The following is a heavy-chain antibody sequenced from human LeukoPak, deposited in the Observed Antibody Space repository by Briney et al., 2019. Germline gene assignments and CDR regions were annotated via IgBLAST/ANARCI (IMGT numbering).Heavy chain of an antibody. D-gene: IGHD5-18*01. CDR1: GYTFTSYY. V-gene: IGHV1-8*02. CDR2: MNPNSGNT. CDR3: ARVGYSLRDDY. J-gene: IGHJ4*02. Sequence: ASVKVSCKASGYTFTSYYMRWVRQATGQGLEWMGWMNPNSGNTGYAQKFQGRVTMTRNTYISTAYMELSSQRSEDTAVYYCARVGYSLRDDYWGQGTLVTVSS.